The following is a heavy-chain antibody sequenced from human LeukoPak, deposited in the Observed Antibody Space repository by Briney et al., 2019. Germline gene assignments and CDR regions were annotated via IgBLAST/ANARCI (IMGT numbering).Heavy chain of an antibody. CDR2: ISGSGGST. Sequence: GGSLRLPCAASGFTFSSYAMSWVRQAPGKGLEWVSAISGSGGSTYYADSVKGRFTISRDNSKNTLYLQMNSLRAEDTAVYYCARRRHGGWLDPWGQGTLVTVSS. V-gene: IGHV3-23*01. CDR3: ARRRHGGWLDP. D-gene: IGHD3-16*01. CDR1: GFTFSSYA. J-gene: IGHJ5*02.